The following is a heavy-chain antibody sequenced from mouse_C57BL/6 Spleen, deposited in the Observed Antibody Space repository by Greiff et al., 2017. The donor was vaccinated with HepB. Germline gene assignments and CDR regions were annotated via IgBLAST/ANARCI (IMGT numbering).Heavy chain of an antibody. D-gene: IGHD1-1*01. V-gene: IGHV1-55*01. CDR3: ARAIPTVVATDY. J-gene: IGHJ2*01. CDR1: GYTFTSYW. Sequence: QVQLQHPGAELVKPGASVKMSCKASGYTFTSYWITWVKQRPGQGLEWIGDIYPGSGSTNYNEKFKSKATLTVDTSSSTAYMQLSSLTSEDSAVYYCARAIPTVVATDYWGQGTTLTVSS. CDR2: IYPGSGST.